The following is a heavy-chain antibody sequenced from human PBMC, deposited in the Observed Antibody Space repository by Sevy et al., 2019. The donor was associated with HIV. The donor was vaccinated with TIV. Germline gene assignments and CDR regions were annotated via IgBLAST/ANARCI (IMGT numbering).Heavy chain of an antibody. D-gene: IGHD3-9*01. Sequence: ASVKVSCKASGYTFTSYGISWVRQAPGQGLEWMGWISAYNGNTNYAQKLQGRVTMTTDTSTSTAYMELRSLRSDDTAVYYCAREVIGGYDILTGYYRYYYGMDVWGQGTTVTVSS. J-gene: IGHJ6*02. V-gene: IGHV1-18*01. CDR3: AREVIGGYDILTGYYRYYYGMDV. CDR2: ISAYNGNT. CDR1: GYTFTSYG.